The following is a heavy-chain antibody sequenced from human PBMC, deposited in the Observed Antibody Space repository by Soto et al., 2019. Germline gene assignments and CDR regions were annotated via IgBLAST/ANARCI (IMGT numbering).Heavy chain of an antibody. V-gene: IGHV3-30*03. J-gene: IGHJ4*02. D-gene: IGHD6-19*01. CDR2: ISYDGSNK. CDR3: TLLSSGWETGDY. Sequence: QVQLVESGGGVVQPGRSLRLSCAASGFTFSSYGMHWVRKAPGKGLEWVAVISYDGSNKYYADSVKGRFTISRDNSKNTLYLQMNSLRAEDTAVYYCTLLSSGWETGDYWGQGTLVTVSS. CDR1: GFTFSSYG.